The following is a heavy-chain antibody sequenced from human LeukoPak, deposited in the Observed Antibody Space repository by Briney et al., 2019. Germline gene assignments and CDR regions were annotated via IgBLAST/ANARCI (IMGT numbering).Heavy chain of an antibody. CDR3: ARGYGSGSYYNGDDY. Sequence: ASVKVSCKASGYTFIDYYMNWVRQAPGQGLEWMGWISAYNGNTNYAQKLQGRVTMTTDTSTSTAYMELRSLRSDDTAVYYCARGYGSGSYYNGDDYWGQGTLVTVSS. V-gene: IGHV1-18*04. J-gene: IGHJ4*02. CDR1: GYTFIDYY. D-gene: IGHD3-10*01. CDR2: ISAYNGNT.